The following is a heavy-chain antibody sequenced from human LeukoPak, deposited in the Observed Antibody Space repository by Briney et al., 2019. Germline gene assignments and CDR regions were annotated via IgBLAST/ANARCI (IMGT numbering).Heavy chain of an antibody. V-gene: IGHV3-21*01. CDR3: ARGTGTGWRFDF. CDR1: GFTFSSYS. D-gene: IGHD3/OR15-3a*01. Sequence: PGGSLRLSCAASGFTFSSYSMNWVRQAPGKGLEWVSSISSSSSYIYYADSVKGRFTISRDNAKNSLYLQMNSLRDDDTAVYYCARGTGTGWRFDFWGQGTLVTVSS. J-gene: IGHJ4*02. CDR2: ISSSSSYI.